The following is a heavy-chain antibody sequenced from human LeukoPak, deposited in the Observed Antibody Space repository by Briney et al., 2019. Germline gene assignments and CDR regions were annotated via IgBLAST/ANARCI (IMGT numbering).Heavy chain of an antibody. CDR2: IYSGGGR. CDR1: GFIVSSNY. V-gene: IGHV3-53*01. J-gene: IGHJ4*03. D-gene: IGHD5-12*01. CDR3: ARARGYSGYWDFDY. Sequence: PGGSLRLSCAASGFIVSSNYMSWVRQAPGKGLEWVAVIYSGGGRNYADSVKGRFTISRDNSKNTPYLQMNSLRAEDTAVYYCARARGYSGYWDFDYWGQGTMVTVSS.